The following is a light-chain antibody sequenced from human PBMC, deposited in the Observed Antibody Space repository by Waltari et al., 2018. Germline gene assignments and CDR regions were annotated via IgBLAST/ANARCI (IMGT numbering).Light chain of an antibody. J-gene: IGLJ2*01. CDR1: ALPKTY. Sequence: SYELTQPPSVSVSPGQTARITCSGDALPKTYAFWYQQKSGQAPVLIIYDDNQRPSGIPERFSGSSSGTMATLTISGAQVEDEADYDCYSTDSTGNHVVFGGGTKLTVL. CDR3: YSTDSTGNHVV. V-gene: IGLV3-10*01. CDR2: DDN.